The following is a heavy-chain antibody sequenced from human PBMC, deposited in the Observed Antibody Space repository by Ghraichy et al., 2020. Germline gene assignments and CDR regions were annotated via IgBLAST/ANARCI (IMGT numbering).Heavy chain of an antibody. D-gene: IGHD6-13*01. V-gene: IGHV4-59*08. CDR3: ARLSVSSSWYPLYYGMDV. CDR1: GGSISSYY. CDR2: IYYSGST. J-gene: IGHJ6*02. Sequence: SETLSLTCTVSGGSISSYYWSWIRQPPGKGLEWIGYIYYSGSTNYNPSLKSRVTISVDTSKNQFSLKLSSVTAADTAVYYCARLSVSSSWYPLYYGMDVWGQGTTVTVSS.